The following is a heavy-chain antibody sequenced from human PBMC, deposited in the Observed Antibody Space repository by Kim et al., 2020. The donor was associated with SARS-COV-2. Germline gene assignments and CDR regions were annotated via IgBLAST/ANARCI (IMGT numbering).Heavy chain of an antibody. J-gene: IGHJ4*02. V-gene: IGHV3-23*01. CDR3: AKTGQLDY. CDR1: GFTFSTYA. Sequence: GGSLRLSCAASGFTFSTYAMSWVRQAPRRGLEWVSTXTGNGAATYYADSVRGRFTISRXXSKNTLSLQMNSLRAEDTALYYCAKTGQLDYWGQGTLVTVSS. CDR2: XTGNGAAT. D-gene: IGHD6-13*01.